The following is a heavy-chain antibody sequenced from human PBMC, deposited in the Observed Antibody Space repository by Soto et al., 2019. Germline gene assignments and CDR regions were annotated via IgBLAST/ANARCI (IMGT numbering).Heavy chain of an antibody. D-gene: IGHD1-1*01. J-gene: IGHJ4*02. Sequence: SETLSLTCAVSGGSISSGGYSWSWLRQHPGKGLEWIGYIYYSGSTYYNPSLKSRVTISVDTSKNQFSLKLSSVTAADTAVYYCARWPQLKPRFDYWGQGTLVTVSS. CDR1: GGSISSGGYS. V-gene: IGHV4-31*11. CDR3: ARWPQLKPRFDY. CDR2: IYYSGST.